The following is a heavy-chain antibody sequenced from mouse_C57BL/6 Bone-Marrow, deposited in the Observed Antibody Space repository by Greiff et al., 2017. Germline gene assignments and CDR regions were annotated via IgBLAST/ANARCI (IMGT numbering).Heavy chain of an antibody. V-gene: IGHV1-50*01. D-gene: IGHD2-1*01. CDR2: IDPSDSYT. Sequence: VKLQQPGAELVKPGASVKLSCKASGYTFTSYWMQWVKQRPGQGLEWIGEIDPSDSYTNYNQKFKGKATLTVDTSSSTAYMQLSSLTSEDSAVYYCAREDGNYEYYYAMDYWGQGTSVTVSS. CDR3: AREDGNYEYYYAMDY. J-gene: IGHJ4*01. CDR1: GYTFTSYW.